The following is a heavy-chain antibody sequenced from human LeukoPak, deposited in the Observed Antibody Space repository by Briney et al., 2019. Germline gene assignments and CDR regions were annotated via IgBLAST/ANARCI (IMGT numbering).Heavy chain of an antibody. CDR1: GFTFSNYG. CDR2: IWYDGSNK. J-gene: IGHJ6*03. V-gene: IGHV3-33*06. CDR3: AKGNGGYYYCMDV. D-gene: IGHD3-16*01. Sequence: PGGSLRLPCAASGFTFSNYGMHWVRQAPGKGLEWVAIIWYDGSNKYYADSVKGRFTISRDNSKNTLYLQMNSLRAEDTAVYYCAKGNGGYYYCMDVWGKGTTVTVSS.